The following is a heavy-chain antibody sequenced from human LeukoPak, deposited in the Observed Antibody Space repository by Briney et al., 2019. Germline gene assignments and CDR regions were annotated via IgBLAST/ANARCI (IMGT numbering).Heavy chain of an antibody. D-gene: IGHD4-17*01. J-gene: IGHJ5*02. V-gene: IGHV4-59*01. CDR2: IHYSGST. CDR3: ARGADYGDYEANWFDP. CDR1: GGSINNYY. Sequence: SETLSLTCTVSGGSINNYYWSWIRQPPGKGLEWIGYIHYSGSTNYKSSLRGRVTISVDTSKNQFSLKVNSATAADTPVYYCARGADYGDYEANWFDPWGQGTLVTVSS.